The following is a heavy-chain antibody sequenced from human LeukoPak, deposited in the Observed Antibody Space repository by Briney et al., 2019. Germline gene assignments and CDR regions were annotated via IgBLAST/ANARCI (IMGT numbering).Heavy chain of an antibody. D-gene: IGHD3-22*01. CDR2: ISSSSSTI. Sequence: GGSLRLSCAASGFTFSSYSMNWVRQAPGKGLEWVSYISSSSSTIYYADSVKGRFTISRDNAKNSLYLQMNSLRAEDTAVYYCASPDRRAYYYYMDVWGKGTAVTVSS. CDR3: ASPDRRAYYYYMDV. V-gene: IGHV3-48*01. CDR1: GFTFSSYS. J-gene: IGHJ6*03.